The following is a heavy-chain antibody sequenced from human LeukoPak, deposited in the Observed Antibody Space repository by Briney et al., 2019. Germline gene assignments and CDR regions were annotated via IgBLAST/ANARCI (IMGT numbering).Heavy chain of an antibody. Sequence: GGSLRLSCAASGFTFGSYWMSWVRQAPGKGLEWVANIKQDGSEKYYVDSVKGRFTISRDNAKNSLYLQMSSLRAEDTAVYYCARDYYGSGGFDYWGQGTLITVSS. CDR1: GFTFGSYW. D-gene: IGHD3-10*01. V-gene: IGHV3-7*01. CDR3: ARDYYGSGGFDY. CDR2: IKQDGSEK. J-gene: IGHJ4*02.